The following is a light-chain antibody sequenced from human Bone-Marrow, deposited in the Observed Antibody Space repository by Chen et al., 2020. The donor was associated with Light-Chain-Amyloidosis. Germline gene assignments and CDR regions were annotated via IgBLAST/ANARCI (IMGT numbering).Light chain of an antibody. V-gene: IGLV6-57*01. CDR3: QSYQGSSQGV. CDR2: EDD. J-gene: IGLJ3*02. CDR1: SGSIATNY. Sequence: NFMLTQPHSVSESPGKTVIISCTRSSGSIATNYVQWYQQRPGSSPTTVIYEDDQRPSGVPDRFSGSSDGSSNSASLTIAGLKNEDEADYYCQSYQGSSQGVFGGGTKLTVL.